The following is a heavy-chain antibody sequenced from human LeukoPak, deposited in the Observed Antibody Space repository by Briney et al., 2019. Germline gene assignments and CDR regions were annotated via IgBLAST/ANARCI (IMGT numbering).Heavy chain of an antibody. Sequence: GWSLRLSCAACGCTFSSYSMNWVRQAPGKGLEWVSSISSSSSYIYYADSVKGRFTISRDNAKNSLYLQMNSLRAEDTAVYYCARVLGDILTGYYPLRFDYWGQGTLVTVSS. J-gene: IGHJ4*02. CDR1: GCTFSSYS. D-gene: IGHD3-9*01. V-gene: IGHV3-21*01. CDR3: ARVLGDILTGYYPLRFDY. CDR2: ISSSSSYI.